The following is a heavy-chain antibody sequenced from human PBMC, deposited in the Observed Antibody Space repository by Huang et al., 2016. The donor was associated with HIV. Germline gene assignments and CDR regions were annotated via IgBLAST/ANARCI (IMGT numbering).Heavy chain of an antibody. CDR3: VRLLDHTGDY. CDR2: IKTDGSEK. J-gene: IGHJ4*02. CDR1: GFTFNSYW. Sequence: EVQLVESGGGLVQPGGSLGLSCAASGFTFNSYWMRGVRQAPGKGLEGVAGIKTDGSEKSYVDSVKGRFTISRDNAKNSLYLQMNSLRAEDTAVYYCVRLLDHTGDYWGQGTLVTVSS. D-gene: IGHD1-26*01. V-gene: IGHV3-7*01.